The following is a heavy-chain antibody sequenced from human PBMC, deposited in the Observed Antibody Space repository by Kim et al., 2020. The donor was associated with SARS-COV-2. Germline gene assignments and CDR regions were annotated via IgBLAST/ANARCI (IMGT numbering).Heavy chain of an antibody. CDR3: ARGGGTIKGEVNAFDI. CDR2: IIPIFGTA. CDR1: GGTFSSYA. D-gene: IGHD2-2*01. V-gene: IGHV1-69*13. J-gene: IGHJ3*02. Sequence: SVKVSCKASGGTFSSYAISWVRQAPGQGLEWMGGIIPIFGTANYAQKFQGRVTITADESTSTAYMELSSLRSEDTAVYYCARGGGTIKGEVNAFDIWGQGTMVTVSS.